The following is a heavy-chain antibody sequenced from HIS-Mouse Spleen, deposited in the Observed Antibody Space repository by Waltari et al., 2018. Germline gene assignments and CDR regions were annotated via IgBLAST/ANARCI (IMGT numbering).Heavy chain of an antibody. CDR1: GGSISSGDYY. CDR3: ARGAPYCSGGSCYPKYYFDY. J-gene: IGHJ4*02. D-gene: IGHD2-15*01. Sequence: HVQLQESCPGLVKPSQTLSLTCTVSGGSISSGDYYWIWIRQPSGKCLEWIGYIYYSGSTYYNPSLKSRVTISVDTSKNQFSLKLSSVTAADTAVYYCARGAPYCSGGSCYPKYYFDYWGQGTLVTVSS. CDR2: IYYSGST. V-gene: IGHV4-30-4*08.